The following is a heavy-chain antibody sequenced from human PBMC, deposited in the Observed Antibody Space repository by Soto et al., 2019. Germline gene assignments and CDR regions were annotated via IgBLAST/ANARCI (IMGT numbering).Heavy chain of an antibody. CDR3: ARDGRVRNVVVPAARTKDGMDV. D-gene: IGHD2-2*01. V-gene: IGHV3-48*02. CDR2: ISSSSSTI. Sequence: GGSLRLSCAASGFTFSSYSMNWVRQAPGKGLEWVSYISSSSSTIYYADSVKGRFTISRDNAKNSLYLQMNSLRDEDTAVYYCARDGRVRNVVVPAARTKDGMDVWGQGTTVTVSS. J-gene: IGHJ6*02. CDR1: GFTFSSYS.